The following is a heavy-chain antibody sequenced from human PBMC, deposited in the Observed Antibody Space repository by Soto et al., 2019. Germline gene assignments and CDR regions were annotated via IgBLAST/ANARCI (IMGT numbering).Heavy chain of an antibody. Sequence: ASVKVSCKASGYALITYGLHWVRQAPGQRPEWLGWINAGNGDIKYSQKFQGRVTITRDTSASTASMELDNLRSEDTALYYCVRDRQLIRDYYYYYAMDVWGQGTTVTVSS. J-gene: IGHJ6*02. CDR3: VRDRQLIRDYYYYYAMDV. CDR1: GYALITYG. CDR2: INAGNGDI. V-gene: IGHV1-3*01. D-gene: IGHD6-6*01.